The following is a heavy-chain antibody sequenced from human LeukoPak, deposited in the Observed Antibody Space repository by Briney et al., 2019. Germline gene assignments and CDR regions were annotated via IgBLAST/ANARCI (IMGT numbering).Heavy chain of an antibody. Sequence: ASVTVSCKASGYTFTGYYMHWVRLAPGPGLERMGRSNPNCGGTNYAQKFQGRVTMTRDTSIRTAYMQLSRLRSDDTAVYYCARRHSFGELPFDYWGQGTLVTVSS. CDR2: SNPNCGGT. D-gene: IGHD3-10*01. CDR1: GYTFTGYY. V-gene: IGHV1-2*02. J-gene: IGHJ4*02. CDR3: ARRHSFGELPFDY.